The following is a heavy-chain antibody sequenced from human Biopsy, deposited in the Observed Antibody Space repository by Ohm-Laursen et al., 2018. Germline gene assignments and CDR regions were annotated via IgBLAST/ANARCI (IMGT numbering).Heavy chain of an antibody. J-gene: IGHJ6*02. CDR1: GYSVTTDYY. D-gene: IGHD5-12*01. CDR3: ARVAGGYAYYYGMDV. Sequence: SETLSLTCAVSGYSVTTDYYWGWIRQPPGKGLEWIGNIYYDGITYYNPSLKSRVTMSVDTSKNHFSLRLTSATAADTAVDYCARVAGGYAYYYGMDVWGQGTTVIVSS. CDR2: IYYDGIT. V-gene: IGHV4-38-2*01.